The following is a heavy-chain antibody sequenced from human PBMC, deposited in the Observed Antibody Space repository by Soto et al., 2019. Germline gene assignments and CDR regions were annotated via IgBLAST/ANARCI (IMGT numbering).Heavy chain of an antibody. Sequence: APVKASCKACRYTYTSNGISWVRQATGQGLEWMGWISAYNGNTNYAQKLQGRVTMTTDTSTSTAYMELSSLRSEDTAVYYCAAAETLFYSDSSRPFDPWGQGTLVTVSS. CDR3: AAAETLFYSDSSRPFDP. J-gene: IGHJ5*02. CDR1: RYTYTSNG. V-gene: IGHV1-18*01. D-gene: IGHD3-22*01. CDR2: ISAYNGNT.